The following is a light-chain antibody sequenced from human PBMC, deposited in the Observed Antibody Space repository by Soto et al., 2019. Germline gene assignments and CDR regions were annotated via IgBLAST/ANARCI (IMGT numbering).Light chain of an antibody. CDR2: DAS. J-gene: IGKJ4*01. CDR1: QNVENK. Sequence: IVMTQSPPTLSVSPGERATLSCRASQNVENKLAWYQQKPGQAPRLIIYDASVRATGIPARFSGSGSGTDFTLTISSLEPEDFAVYYCQEGTHWPAFGGGTKVDIK. CDR3: QEGTHWPA. V-gene: IGKV3D-15*01.